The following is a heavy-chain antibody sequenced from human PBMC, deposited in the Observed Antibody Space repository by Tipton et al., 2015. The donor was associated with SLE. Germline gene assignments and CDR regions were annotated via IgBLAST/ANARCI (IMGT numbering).Heavy chain of an antibody. CDR1: GVSVTSNSYY. CDR3: ARSVLAYRSGGFEY. D-gene: IGHD2-15*01. V-gene: IGHV4-61*02. CDR2: ISSSGSP. Sequence: LSLTCSVSGVSVTSNSYYWTWIRQPAGKGLEWIGRISSSGSPNYSPSLESRAAISVDTSKNQFSLRLISVTAADTAVYYCARSVLAYRSGGFEYWGQGTPVTVSS. J-gene: IGHJ4*02.